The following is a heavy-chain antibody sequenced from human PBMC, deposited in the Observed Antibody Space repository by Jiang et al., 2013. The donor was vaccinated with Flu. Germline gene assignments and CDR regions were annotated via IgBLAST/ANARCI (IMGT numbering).Heavy chain of an antibody. CDR3: ARLEGEQRLAHFDY. V-gene: IGHV5-51*01. D-gene: IGHD3-9*01. CDR2: IYPGDSDT. J-gene: IGHJ4*02. Sequence: SCKGSGYNFVSYWIGWVRQMPGKGLEWMGIIYPGDSDTRYSPSFQGQVTISADKSISTAYLQWSSLKASDTAMYHCARLEGEQRLAHFDYWGQGTLVTVSS. CDR1: GYNFVSYW.